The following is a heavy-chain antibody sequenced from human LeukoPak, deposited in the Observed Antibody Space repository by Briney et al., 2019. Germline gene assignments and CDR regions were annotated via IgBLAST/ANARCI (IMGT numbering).Heavy chain of an antibody. V-gene: IGHV1-2*02. CDR1: GYTFTGYY. CDR2: INPNSGGI. D-gene: IGHD3-22*01. J-gene: IGHJ5*02. CDR3: AREDYYDSGSFDP. Sequence: ASVKVSCKASGYTFTGYYMHWVRQAPGQGLEWMGWINPNSGGINYAQKFQGRVTMTRDTSISTAYMELSSLRSEDTAVYYCAREDYYDSGSFDPWGQGTLVTVSS.